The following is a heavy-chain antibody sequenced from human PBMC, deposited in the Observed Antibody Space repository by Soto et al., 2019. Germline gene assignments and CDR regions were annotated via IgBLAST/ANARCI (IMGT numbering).Heavy chain of an antibody. Sequence: EVPLVESGGGLVQPGRSLRLSCAASGFTFDDYAMHWVRQAPGKGLEWVSGISWNSGSIGYADSVKGRFTISRDNAKNSLYLQMNSLRAEDTALYYCAKDISYYDILTGYHVWGQGTLVTVSS. V-gene: IGHV3-9*01. CDR2: ISWNSGSI. J-gene: IGHJ4*02. CDR1: GFTFDDYA. CDR3: AKDISYYDILTGYHV. D-gene: IGHD3-9*01.